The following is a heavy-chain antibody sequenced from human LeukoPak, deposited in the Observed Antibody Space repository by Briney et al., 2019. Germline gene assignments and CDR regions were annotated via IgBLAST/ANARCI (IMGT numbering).Heavy chain of an antibody. Sequence: ASVKVSCKASGYTFTSYGISWVRQAPGQGLEWMGWISAYNGNTNYAQKLQGRVTMTTDTSTSTAYMELRSLRSDDTAVYYCARAAPPLVGATPGGDYWGQGTLVTVSS. CDR3: ARAAPPLVGATPGGDY. CDR2: ISAYNGNT. CDR1: GYTFTSYG. D-gene: IGHD1-26*01. V-gene: IGHV1-18*01. J-gene: IGHJ4*02.